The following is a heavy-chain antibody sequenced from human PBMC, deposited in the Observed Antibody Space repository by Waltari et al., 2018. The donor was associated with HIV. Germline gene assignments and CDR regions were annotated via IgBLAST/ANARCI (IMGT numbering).Heavy chain of an antibody. D-gene: IGHD4-4*01. J-gene: IGHJ6*02. V-gene: IGHV4-59*01. Sequence: QVQLQESGPGLVKPSETLSLTCTVSGGSISSYYWSWIRQPPGKGLEWIGYIYYSGSTNYNPSLKSRVTISVDTSKNQFSLKLSSVTAADTAVYYCARDGVYSGYLGMDVWGQGTTVTVSS. CDR3: ARDGVYSGYLGMDV. CDR1: GGSISSYY. CDR2: IYYSGST.